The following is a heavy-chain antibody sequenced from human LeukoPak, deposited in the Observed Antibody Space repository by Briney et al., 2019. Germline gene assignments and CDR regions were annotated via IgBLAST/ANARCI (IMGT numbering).Heavy chain of an antibody. V-gene: IGHV4-34*01. J-gene: IGHJ5*02. Sequence: SETLSLTCAVYGGSFSGYYWSWIRQPPGKGLEWIGEINHSGSTNYNPSLKSRVTISVDTSKNQFSLKLSSVTAADTAVYYCARGGIAVAGTGWFDPWGQGTLVTVSS. D-gene: IGHD6-19*01. CDR3: ARGGIAVAGTGWFDP. CDR1: GGSFSGYY. CDR2: INHSGST.